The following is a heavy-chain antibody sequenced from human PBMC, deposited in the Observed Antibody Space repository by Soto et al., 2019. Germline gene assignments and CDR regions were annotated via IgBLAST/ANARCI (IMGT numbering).Heavy chain of an antibody. D-gene: IGHD3-10*01. J-gene: IGHJ4*02. CDR2: IIPILGIA. CDR1: GGTFSSYT. Sequence: SVKVSCKASGGTFSSYTISWVRQAPGQGLEWMGRIIPILGIANYAQKFQGRGTITADKSTSTAYMELSSLRSEFTAVYYCAIGQLLWFGELSKTREYYFDYWGQGTLVTVSS. CDR3: AIGQLLWFGELSKTREYYFDY. V-gene: IGHV1-69*02.